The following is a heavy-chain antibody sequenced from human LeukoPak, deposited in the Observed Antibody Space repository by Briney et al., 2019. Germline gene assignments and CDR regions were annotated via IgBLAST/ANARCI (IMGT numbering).Heavy chain of an antibody. J-gene: IGHJ5*02. CDR1: GFTFSSYE. V-gene: IGHV3-48*03. Sequence: GGSLRLSCAASGFTFSSYEMNWVRQAPGKGLEWVSYISSSGSTIYYADSVKGRFTISRDNAKNSLYPQMNSLRAEDTAVYYCARYGYCSGGSCFNNWFDPWGQGTLVTVSS. CDR3: ARYGYCSGGSCFNNWFDP. D-gene: IGHD2-15*01. CDR2: ISSSGSTI.